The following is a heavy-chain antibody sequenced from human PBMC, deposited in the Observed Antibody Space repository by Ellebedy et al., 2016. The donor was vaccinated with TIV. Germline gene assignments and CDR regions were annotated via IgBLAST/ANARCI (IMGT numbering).Heavy chain of an antibody. CDR2: IYYSGST. Sequence: SETLSLXXTVSGGSISSGDYYWSWIRQPPGKGLEWIGYIYYSGSTYYNTSLKSRVTISVDTSKNQFSLKLSSVTAADTAVYYCARELGYCSGGSCYTYGMDVWGQGTTVTVSS. J-gene: IGHJ6*02. CDR1: GGSISSGDYY. D-gene: IGHD2-15*01. CDR3: ARELGYCSGGSCYTYGMDV. V-gene: IGHV4-30-4*01.